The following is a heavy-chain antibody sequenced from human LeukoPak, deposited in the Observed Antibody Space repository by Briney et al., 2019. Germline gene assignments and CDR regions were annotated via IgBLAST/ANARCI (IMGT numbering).Heavy chain of an antibody. J-gene: IGHJ4*02. CDR2: ISWNSGSI. D-gene: IGHD1-26*01. CDR1: GFTFDDYA. V-gene: IGHV3-9*01. Sequence: GGSLRLSCAASGFTFDDYAMHWVRQAPGKGLEWVSGISWNSGSIGYADSVKGRFTISRDNAKNSLYLQMNSLRAEDTAVYYCARGSGGAGPFDYWGQGTLVTVSS. CDR3: ARGSGGAGPFDY.